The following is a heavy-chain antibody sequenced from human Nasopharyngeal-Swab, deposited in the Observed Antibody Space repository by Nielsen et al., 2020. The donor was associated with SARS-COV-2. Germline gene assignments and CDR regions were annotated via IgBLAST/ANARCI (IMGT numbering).Heavy chain of an antibody. Sequence: ASVKVSCKASGGTFSSYAISWVRQAPGQGLEWMAIFDPRGDSTSHAQKFQGRLTMTTDTTTSTVYMELSSLRAEDAAVYYCARDSDNWAIDYWGQGTLVTVSP. V-gene: IGHV1-46*01. CDR1: GGTFSSYA. J-gene: IGHJ4*02. CDR2: FDPRGDST. CDR3: ARDSDNWAIDY. D-gene: IGHD1-1*01.